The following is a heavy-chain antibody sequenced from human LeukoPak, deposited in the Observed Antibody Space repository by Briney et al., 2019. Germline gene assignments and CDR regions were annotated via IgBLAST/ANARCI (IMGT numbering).Heavy chain of an antibody. CDR2: ISGSGGST. CDR3: AKVPSSWYYFDY. Sequence: QSGGSLRLSCAASGCTFSSYAMSWVRQAPGKGLEWVSAISGSGGSTYYADSVKGRFTISRDNSKNTLYLQMNSLRAEDTAVYYCAKVPSSWYYFDYWGQGTLVTVSS. J-gene: IGHJ4*02. D-gene: IGHD6-13*01. V-gene: IGHV3-23*01. CDR1: GCTFSSYA.